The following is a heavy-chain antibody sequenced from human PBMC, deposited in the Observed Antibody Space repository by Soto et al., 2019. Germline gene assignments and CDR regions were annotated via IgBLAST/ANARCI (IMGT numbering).Heavy chain of an antibody. CDR1: GGSISSSY. D-gene: IGHD3-22*01. CDR2: ISYSGST. V-gene: IGHV4-59*01. CDR3: AREDYFDSGGFPI. J-gene: IGHJ4*02. Sequence: PSETLSLTCIVSGGSISSSYWSWIRQPPGKGLEWIGYISYSGSTNYNPSLKSRVTISVDTANNHFYLSLSYVTAADTAMYYCAREDYFDSGGFPIWGQGTLVTVSS.